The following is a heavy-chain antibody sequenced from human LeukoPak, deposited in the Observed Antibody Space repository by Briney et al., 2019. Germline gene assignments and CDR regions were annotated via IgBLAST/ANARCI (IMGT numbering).Heavy chain of an antibody. CDR3: ARVGRTAAGFYYYGMDV. D-gene: IGHD6-13*01. J-gene: IGHJ6*02. CDR2: IYYSGST. Sequence: SQTLSLTWPVASGSISSGVYYWSWIRQPPEKGLDWIVYIYYSGSTNYNPSLKSRVTISVDTSKNQFSLKLSSVTAADTAVYYCARVGRTAAGFYYYGMDVWGQGTTVTVSS. V-gene: IGHV4-61*08. CDR1: SGSISSGVYY.